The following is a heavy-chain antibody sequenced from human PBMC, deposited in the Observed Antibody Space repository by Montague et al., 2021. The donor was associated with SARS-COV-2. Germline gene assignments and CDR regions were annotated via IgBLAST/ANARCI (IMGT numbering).Heavy chain of an antibody. CDR2: IYYSGST. D-gene: IGHD3-22*01. Sequence: TLSLTCTVSGGSISSGGYYCSWIRQHPGKGLEWIGYIYYSGSTYYNPSLQSRDTISVDTSKNQFSLKLSSVTVVDTAVYYCARARITMIVVVNAFDIWGQGTMVTVSS. CDR1: GGSISSGGYY. V-gene: IGHV4-31*03. CDR3: ARARITMIVVVNAFDI. J-gene: IGHJ3*02.